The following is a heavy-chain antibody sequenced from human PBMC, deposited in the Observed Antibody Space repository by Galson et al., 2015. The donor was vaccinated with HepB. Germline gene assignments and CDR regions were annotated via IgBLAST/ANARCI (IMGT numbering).Heavy chain of an antibody. J-gene: IGHJ4*02. CDR2: ISPYNANT. CDR3: ARVGMSHYFFDY. V-gene: IGHV1-18*01. Sequence: SVKVSCKASGYTFKNYGLSWVRQAPGQGLEWMGWISPYNANTNYAQKVQGRVTMTTDTSTNTAYMELRSLRYDDTAVYYCARVGMSHYFFDYWGQGTLVTVSS. CDR1: GYTFKNYG. D-gene: IGHD1-14*01.